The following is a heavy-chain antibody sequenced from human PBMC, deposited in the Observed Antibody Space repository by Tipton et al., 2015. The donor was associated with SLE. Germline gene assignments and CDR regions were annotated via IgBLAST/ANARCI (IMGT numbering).Heavy chain of an antibody. J-gene: IGHJ1*01. CDR3: ARAYGDYVPEYFQH. CDR1: GGSFSGYY. Sequence: TLSLTCAVYGGSFSGYYWSWIRHPPGKGLEWIGEINHSGSTNYNPSLKSRVTISVDTSKNQFSLKLSSVTAADTAVYYCARAYGDYVPEYFQHWGQGTLVTVSS. D-gene: IGHD4-17*01. CDR2: INHSGST. V-gene: IGHV4-34*01.